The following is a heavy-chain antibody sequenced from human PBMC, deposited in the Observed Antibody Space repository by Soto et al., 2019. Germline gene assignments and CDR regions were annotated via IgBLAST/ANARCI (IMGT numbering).Heavy chain of an antibody. Sequence: QPGGSLRLSCAASGFTFSDSAMHWVRQASGKGLEWVGRIRSKALSYATAYAASVQGRFTISRDDSENTAYLQMNSLKTEDTAVYYCLRASWNYYYYGMDIWGQGTTVTVSS. J-gene: IGHJ6*02. CDR1: GFTFSDSA. V-gene: IGHV3-73*01. CDR2: IRSKALSYAT. CDR3: LRASWNYYYYGMDI. D-gene: IGHD1-1*01.